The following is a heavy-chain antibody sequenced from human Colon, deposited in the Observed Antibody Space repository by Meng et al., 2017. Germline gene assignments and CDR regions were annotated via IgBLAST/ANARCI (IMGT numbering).Heavy chain of an antibody. D-gene: IGHD1-26*01. V-gene: IGHV4-39*07. CDR3: VSRIGGSSETDF. J-gene: IGHJ1*01. CDR2: IYYTEAT. Sequence: QWHLQESGPGLVKPSETLSLTCTVSGASITKKNYYWVWIRQPPGKGLEWIGNIYYTEATYYNPSLKGRVTISLDTSKNQFSLNLNAVTAADTAVYYCVSRIGGSSETDFWGQGTLVTVSS. CDR1: GASITKKNYY.